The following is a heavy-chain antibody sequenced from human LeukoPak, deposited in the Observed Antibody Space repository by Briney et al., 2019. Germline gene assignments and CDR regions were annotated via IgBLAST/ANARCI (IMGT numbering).Heavy chain of an antibody. J-gene: IGHJ1*01. CDR1: GYTFTGYY. V-gene: IGHV1-2*02. CDR3: ATDEGG. CDR2: IDPNNGGT. D-gene: IGHD3-16*01. Sequence: GASVKVSCRASGYTFTGYYMHWVRQAPGQGLEWMGFIDPNNGGTNYAQKFQSRVTLTRDTSISTAYMELSSLRSDDTAVYHCATDEGGWGQGTLVTVSS.